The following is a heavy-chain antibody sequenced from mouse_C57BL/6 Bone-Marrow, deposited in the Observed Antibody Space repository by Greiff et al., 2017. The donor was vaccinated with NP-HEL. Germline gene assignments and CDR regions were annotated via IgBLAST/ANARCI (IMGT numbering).Heavy chain of an antibody. J-gene: IGHJ2*01. Sequence: VQGVESGAELVKPGASVKMSCKASGYTFTTYPIEWVKQNHGKSLEWIGNFHPYNDDTAYNEKFKNKATLTVEKSSSTVYLELSRLTSDDSSVYYCARGGNYWYYFDYWGQGTTLTVSS. CDR2: FHPYNDDT. D-gene: IGHD2-1*01. CDR1: GYTFTTYP. V-gene: IGHV1-47*01. CDR3: ARGGNYWYYFDY.